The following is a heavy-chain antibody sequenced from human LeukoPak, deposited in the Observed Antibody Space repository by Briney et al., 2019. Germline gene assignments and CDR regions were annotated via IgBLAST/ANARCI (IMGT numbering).Heavy chain of an antibody. V-gene: IGHV3-30*04. CDR2: ISYDGSNK. Sequence: GGSLRLSCAASGFTFSSYAMHWVRQAPGKGLEWVAVISYDGSNKYYADSVKGRFTISRDNAKNSLYLQMNSLRAEDTAVYYCARHVVAVGFDYWGQGTLVTVSS. CDR3: ARHVVAVGFDY. J-gene: IGHJ4*02. D-gene: IGHD3-22*01. CDR1: GFTFSSYA.